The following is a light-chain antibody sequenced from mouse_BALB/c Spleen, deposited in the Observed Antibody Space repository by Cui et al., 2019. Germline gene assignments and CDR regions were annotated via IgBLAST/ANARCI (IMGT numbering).Light chain of an antibody. Sequence: QLVLTQSPALMSASPGATVTLTCSASSSVSYMYWYQQKPRASPKPWIYLTSNLASGVPARFSGSGSGTSYSLTISSMEAEDAATYYCQQWSSNPFTFGSGTKLEIK. V-gene: IGKV4-68*01. J-gene: IGKJ4*01. CDR3: QQWSSNPFT. CDR2: LTS. CDR1: SSVSY.